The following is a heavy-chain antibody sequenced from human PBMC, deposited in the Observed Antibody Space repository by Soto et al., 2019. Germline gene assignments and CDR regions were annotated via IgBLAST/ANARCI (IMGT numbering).Heavy chain of an antibody. Sequence: QVQLVQSGAEVKKPGASVKVSCKTSGYTFASYGISWVRQAPGQGLEWMGWISADNGNTNYAQKLQGRVTMTTDTSTSTGYMERRSLRSDDTAVYYCARDEGIAVAGTVLDYWGQGTLVTVSS. V-gene: IGHV1-18*01. J-gene: IGHJ4*02. CDR3: ARDEGIAVAGTVLDY. D-gene: IGHD6-19*01. CDR2: ISADNGNT. CDR1: GYTFASYG.